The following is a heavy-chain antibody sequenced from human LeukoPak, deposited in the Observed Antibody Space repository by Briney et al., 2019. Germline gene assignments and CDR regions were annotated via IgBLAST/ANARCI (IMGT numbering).Heavy chain of an antibody. CDR1: GFIFSTYW. CDR3: AKPDSSGWYDGLGY. Sequence: GGSLRLSCTTSGFIFSTYWMSWVRQAPGKGLEWVSAISGSGGSTYYADSVKGRFTISRDNSKNTLYLQMNSLRAEDTAVYYCAKPDSSGWYDGLGYWGQGTLVTVSS. D-gene: IGHD6-19*01. V-gene: IGHV3-23*01. J-gene: IGHJ4*02. CDR2: ISGSGGST.